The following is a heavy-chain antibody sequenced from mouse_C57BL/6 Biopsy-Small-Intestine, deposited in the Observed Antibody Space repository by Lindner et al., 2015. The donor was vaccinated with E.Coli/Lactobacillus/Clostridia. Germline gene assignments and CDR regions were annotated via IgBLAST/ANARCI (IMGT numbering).Heavy chain of an antibody. Sequence: VQLQESGPELVKPGTSVKIPCRASGYTFTDYNMDWMKLSHGKSLEWIGDINPKSGGTIYNQMFKGKATLTVDKSSSTAYMELRSLTSEDTAVYYCARKGTDFYYAMDYWGQGTSVTVSS. CDR3: ARKGTDFYYAMDY. D-gene: IGHD2-4*01. CDR1: GYTFTDYN. V-gene: IGHV1-18*01. J-gene: IGHJ4*01. CDR2: INPKSGGT.